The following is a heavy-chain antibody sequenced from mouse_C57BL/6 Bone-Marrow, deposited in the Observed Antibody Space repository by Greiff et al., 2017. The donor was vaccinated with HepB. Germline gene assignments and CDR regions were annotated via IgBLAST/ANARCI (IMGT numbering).Heavy chain of an antibody. V-gene: IGHV3-1*01. CDR3: ARGGIANWDFDY. J-gene: IGHJ2*01. D-gene: IGHD4-1*01. Sequence: EVQVVESGPGMVKPSQSLSLTCTVTGYSITSGYDWHWIRHFPGNKLEWMGYISYSGSTNYNPSLKSRISITHDTSKNHFFLKLNSVTTEDTATYYCARGGIANWDFDYWGQGTTLTVSS. CDR1: GYSITSGYD. CDR2: ISYSGST.